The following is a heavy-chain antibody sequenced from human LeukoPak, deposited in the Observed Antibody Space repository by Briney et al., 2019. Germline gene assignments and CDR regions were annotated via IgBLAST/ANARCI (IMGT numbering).Heavy chain of an antibody. CDR2: ISGSGGST. CDR1: GFTFSSYA. J-gene: IGHJ4*02. CDR3: AKGTARPTWYFDY. Sequence: GGALRLSCAASGFTFSSYAMSWVRQAPGKGLEWVSAISGSGGSTYYADSVKGRFTISRDNSKNTLYLQMNSLRAEDTAVYYCAKGTARPTWYFDYWGQGTLVTVSS. D-gene: IGHD6-6*01. V-gene: IGHV3-23*01.